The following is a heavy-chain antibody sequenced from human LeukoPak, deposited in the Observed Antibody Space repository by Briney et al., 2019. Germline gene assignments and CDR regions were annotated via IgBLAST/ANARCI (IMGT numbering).Heavy chain of an antibody. CDR2: ISAYNGNT. V-gene: IGHV1-18*01. CDR1: GYTFTSYG. CDR3: ALALRYYYGSGSSPTYYGMDV. Sequence: ASVKVSCKASGYTFTSYGISWVRQAPGQGLERMGWISAYNGNTNYAQKLQGGVTMTTDTSTSTAYMELRSLRSDDTAVYYCALALRYYYGSGSSPTYYGMDVWGQGTTVTVSS. J-gene: IGHJ6*02. D-gene: IGHD3-10*01.